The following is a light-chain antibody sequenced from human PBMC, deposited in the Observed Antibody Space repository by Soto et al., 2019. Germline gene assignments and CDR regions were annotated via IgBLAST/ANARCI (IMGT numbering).Light chain of an antibody. J-gene: IGLJ2*01. CDR2: EVS. Sequence: QSVLTQPPSASGSPGQSVAISCTGTSSDIGAYKFVSWYQQQPGKAPKLIIYEVSIRPSGVPDRFSGSKSGNTASLTVSGLLAEYEADYYCSLYAGTNRVVFGGGTQLTVL. CDR1: SSDIGAYKF. CDR3: SLYAGTNRVV. V-gene: IGLV2-8*01.